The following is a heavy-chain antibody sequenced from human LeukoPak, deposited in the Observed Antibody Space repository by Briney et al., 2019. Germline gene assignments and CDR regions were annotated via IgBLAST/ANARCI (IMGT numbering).Heavy chain of an antibody. CDR2: ISSSSSYI. J-gene: IGHJ4*02. D-gene: IGHD6-19*01. CDR1: GFTFSSYS. CDR3: ARVDAWGNAWYGDFDY. V-gene: IGHV3-21*01. Sequence: GGSLRLSCAASGFTFSSYSMNWVRQAPGKGLEWVSSISSSSSYIYYADSVKGRFTISRDNAKNSLYLQMNSLRAEDTAVYYCARVDAWGNAWYGDFDYWGQGTLVTVSS.